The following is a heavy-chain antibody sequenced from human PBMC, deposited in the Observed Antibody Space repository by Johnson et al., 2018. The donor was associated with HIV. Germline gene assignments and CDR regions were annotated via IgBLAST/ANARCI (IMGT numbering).Heavy chain of an antibody. CDR3: ARDPYSGSYSAFDI. D-gene: IGHD1-26*01. J-gene: IGHJ3*02. V-gene: IGHV3-23*04. Sequence: EVHLVESGGGLVQPGGSLRLSCAASGFTFINYAMSWVRQAPGKGLEWVSSIGGSGTNTYYADSVKGRFTISRDNSKNTLYMQMHSLRAEDTAVYYCARDPYSGSYSAFDIWGQGTMVTVSS. CDR2: IGGSGTNT. CDR1: GFTFINYA.